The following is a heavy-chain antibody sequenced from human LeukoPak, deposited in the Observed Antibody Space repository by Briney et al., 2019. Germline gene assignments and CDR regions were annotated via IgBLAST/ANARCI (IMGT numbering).Heavy chain of an antibody. Sequence: PSETLSLTCTVSGGSISSGGYYWSWIRQPPGKGLEWIGYIYYSGSTNYNPSLKSRVTISVDTSKNQFSLKLSSVTAADTAVYYCARHGVHYYGSGKYYYYGMDVWGQGTTVTVSS. J-gene: IGHJ6*02. CDR3: ARHGVHYYGSGKYYYYGMDV. V-gene: IGHV4-61*08. CDR1: GGSISSGGYY. D-gene: IGHD3-10*01. CDR2: IYYSGST.